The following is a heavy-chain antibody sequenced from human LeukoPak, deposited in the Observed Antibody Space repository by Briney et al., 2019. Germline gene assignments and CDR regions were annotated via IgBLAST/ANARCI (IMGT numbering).Heavy chain of an antibody. J-gene: IGHJ4*02. Sequence: QSGGSLKLSCAASGFTFSSYAMSWVRQAPGKGLEWVSAISGSGGSTYYADSVKGRFTISRDNSKNTLYLQMNSLRAEDTAVYYCAKASGRIAVAGPQFWGQGTLVTVSS. D-gene: IGHD6-19*01. CDR3: AKASGRIAVAGPQF. CDR1: GFTFSSYA. V-gene: IGHV3-23*01. CDR2: ISGSGGST.